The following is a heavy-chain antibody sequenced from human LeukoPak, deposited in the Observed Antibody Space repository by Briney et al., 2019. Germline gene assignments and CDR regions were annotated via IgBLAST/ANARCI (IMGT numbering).Heavy chain of an antibody. D-gene: IGHD2-15*01. CDR1: GASISSYY. Sequence: SSETLSLTCTVSGASISSYYWSWIRQPPGKGLEWIGYIYYSGSTNYNPSLKSRVTISVDTSKNQFSLKLSSVTAADTAVYYCARDLGGGTGAATLGYWGQGTLVTVSS. J-gene: IGHJ4*02. V-gene: IGHV4-59*01. CDR2: IYYSGST. CDR3: ARDLGGGTGAATLGY.